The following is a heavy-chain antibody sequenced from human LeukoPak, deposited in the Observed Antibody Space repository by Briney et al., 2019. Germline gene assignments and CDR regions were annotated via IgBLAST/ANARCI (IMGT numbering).Heavy chain of an antibody. J-gene: IGHJ4*02. V-gene: IGHV4-34*01. D-gene: IGHD3-22*01. Sequence: GSLRLSCAASGFTFSSYAMSWIRQPPGKGLEWIGEINHSGSTNYNPSLKSRVAISVDTSKNQFSLKLSSVTAADTAVYYCARRSVESSGSSPIDYWGQGTLVTVSS. CDR2: INHSGST. CDR1: GFTFSSYA. CDR3: ARRSVESSGSSPIDY.